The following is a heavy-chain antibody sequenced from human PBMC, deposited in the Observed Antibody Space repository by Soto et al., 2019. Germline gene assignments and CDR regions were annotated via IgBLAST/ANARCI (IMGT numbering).Heavy chain of an antibody. CDR3: ARDSGNYDFWSGPHI. J-gene: IGHJ3*02. Sequence: GSLRLSCAASGFTFSSYAMHWVRQAPGKGLEYVSAISSNGGSTYHANSVKGRFTISRDNSKNTLYLQMGSLRAEDMAVYYCARDSGNYDFWSGPHIWGQGTMVTVSS. D-gene: IGHD3-3*01. V-gene: IGHV3-64*01. CDR2: ISSNGGST. CDR1: GFTFSSYA.